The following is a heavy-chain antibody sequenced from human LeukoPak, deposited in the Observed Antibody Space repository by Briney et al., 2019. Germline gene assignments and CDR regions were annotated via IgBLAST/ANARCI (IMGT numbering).Heavy chain of an antibody. D-gene: IGHD1-7*01. V-gene: IGHV3-30*02. J-gene: IGHJ3*02. CDR3: TKEGLPGTASDGFDT. CDR2: IRHDGIDK. CDR1: GLTFSYRG. Sequence: PGGSLRLSCVASGLTFSYRGIHWVRQSPGKGPEWVAFIRHDGIDKYYGDSVKGRVTISRDNSEDTVFLQMNSLRTEDTAVYYCTKEGLPGTASDGFDTWGRGTMVTVSS.